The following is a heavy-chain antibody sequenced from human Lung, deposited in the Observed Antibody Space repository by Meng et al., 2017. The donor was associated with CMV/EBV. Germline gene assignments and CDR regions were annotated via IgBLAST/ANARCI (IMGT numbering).Heavy chain of an antibody. CDR1: GFRFRNYA. CDR2: ISGSGGST. Sequence: GESXKISCAASGFRFRNYAMSWVRQAPGKGLEWVSGISGSGGSTFYVDSVKGRFTISRDNSKNTLLLQMNSLRAEDTAVYYCAKGSYYDDSAVYNWFHPWXQGALVTVSS. D-gene: IGHD3-22*01. V-gene: IGHV3-23*01. J-gene: IGHJ5*02. CDR3: AKGSYYDDSAVYNWFHP.